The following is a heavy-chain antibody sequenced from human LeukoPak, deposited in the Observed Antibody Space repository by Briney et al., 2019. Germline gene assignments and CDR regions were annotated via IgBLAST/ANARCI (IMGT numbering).Heavy chain of an antibody. CDR1: GFTFASHG. V-gene: IGHV3-30*18. D-gene: IGHD3-3*01. J-gene: IGHJ2*01. Sequence: GGSLRLSCAASGFTFASHGMHWVRQAPGKGLEWVAVISHEGRNKYYACSVKGRFTISRDNYKNALCLQRNRLPAEGTAVYRCAKARWSDDWYLALWGRGNLVTVSS. CDR3: AKARWSDDWYLAL. CDR2: ISHEGRNK.